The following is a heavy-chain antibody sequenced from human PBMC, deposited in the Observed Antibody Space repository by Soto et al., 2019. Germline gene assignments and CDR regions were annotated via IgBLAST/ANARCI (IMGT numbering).Heavy chain of an antibody. CDR1: GYTFTSYA. CDR2: INAGNGNT. J-gene: IGHJ4*02. Sequence: ASVKVSCKASGYTFTSYAMHWVRQAPGQRLEWMGWINAGNGNTKYSQKFQGRVTITRDTSASTAYMELSSLRSEDTAVYYCARALLAVAGPYFDYWGQGTLVTVSS. CDR3: ARALLAVAGPYFDY. D-gene: IGHD6-19*01. V-gene: IGHV1-3*01.